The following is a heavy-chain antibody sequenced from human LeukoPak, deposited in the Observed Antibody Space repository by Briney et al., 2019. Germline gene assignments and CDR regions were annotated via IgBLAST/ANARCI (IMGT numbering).Heavy chain of an antibody. CDR3: ARLHYNVLTGPFDY. V-gene: IGHV3-48*01. CDR2: IGGSGSTI. J-gene: IGHJ4*02. CDR1: GFTFSSYT. Sequence: TGGSLRLSCAASGFTFSSYTMNWVRQAPGKGLEWISSIGGSGSTIYYADSVKGRFTISRESSKNTLWLQMNSLRAEDTAVYYCARLHYNVLTGPFDYWGQGTLVTVSS. D-gene: IGHD3-9*01.